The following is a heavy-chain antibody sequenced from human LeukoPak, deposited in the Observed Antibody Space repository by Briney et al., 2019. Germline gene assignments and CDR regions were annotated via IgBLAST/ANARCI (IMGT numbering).Heavy chain of an antibody. J-gene: IGHJ4*02. CDR1: GFTFSSYG. CDR2: IRYVGSNK. D-gene: IGHD3-3*01. Sequence: QSGGSLRLSCAASGFTFSSYGMHWVRQAPGKGLEWVAFIRYVGSNKYYADSVKGRFTISRDNSKNTLYLQMNSLRAEDTAVYYCANPANDFWSGYSYWGQGTLVTVSS. V-gene: IGHV3-30*02. CDR3: ANPANDFWSGYSY.